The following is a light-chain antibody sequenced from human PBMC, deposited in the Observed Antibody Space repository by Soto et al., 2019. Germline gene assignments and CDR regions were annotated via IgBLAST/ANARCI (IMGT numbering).Light chain of an antibody. CDR3: QQANSFPLT. V-gene: IGKV1D-12*01. Sequence: DIQMTQSPSSVSASVGDRVTITCRASQGINNWLAWYQQKPGKAPKLLIYTTSNLQSGVPSRFSGSRSRTDFTLSISSLQPEDFATYYCQQANSFPLTFGGGTKVEIK. CDR1: QGINNW. J-gene: IGKJ4*01. CDR2: TTS.